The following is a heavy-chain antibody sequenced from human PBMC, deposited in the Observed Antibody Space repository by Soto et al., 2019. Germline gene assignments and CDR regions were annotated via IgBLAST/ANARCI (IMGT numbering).Heavy chain of an antibody. CDR1: GYTFTSYA. D-gene: IGHD3-3*01. V-gene: IGHV1-3*01. CDR3: ARDSYDFWSGSVEDHYYMDV. Sequence: ASVKVSCKASGYTFTSYAMHWVRQAPGQRLEWMGWINAGNGNTKYSQKFQGRVTITRDTSASTAYMELSSLRSEDTAVYYCARDSYDFWSGSVEDHYYMDVWGKGTTVTVSS. CDR2: INAGNGNT. J-gene: IGHJ6*03.